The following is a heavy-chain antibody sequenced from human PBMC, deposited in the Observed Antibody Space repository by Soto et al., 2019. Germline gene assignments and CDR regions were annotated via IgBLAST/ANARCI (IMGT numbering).Heavy chain of an antibody. Sequence: SETLSLTCNVSGGSITVAYYWNWIRQHPGKGLEWIGSIHYRGTTDYNPSLKSRITISLDRSKNQFALKLRSVTDADTAVYYCAKVRDSFGLDVWGQGTTVTVSS. CDR1: GGSITVAYY. CDR2: IHYRGTT. J-gene: IGHJ6*02. D-gene: IGHD2-15*01. CDR3: AKVRDSFGLDV. V-gene: IGHV4-31*03.